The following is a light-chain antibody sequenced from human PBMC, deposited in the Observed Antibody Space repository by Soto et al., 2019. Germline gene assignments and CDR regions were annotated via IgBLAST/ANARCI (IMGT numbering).Light chain of an antibody. CDR2: DVS. V-gene: IGLV2-14*01. CDR3: SSYTSSSTAV. CDR1: SSDVGGYNY. Sequence: QSALTQPASVYGSTGQSITISCTGTSSDVGGYNYVSWYQQHPGKAPKHMIYDVSNRPSGVSNRFSGSKSGNTASLTISGLQAEDEADYYCSSYTSSSTAVFGGGTQLTVL. J-gene: IGLJ7*01.